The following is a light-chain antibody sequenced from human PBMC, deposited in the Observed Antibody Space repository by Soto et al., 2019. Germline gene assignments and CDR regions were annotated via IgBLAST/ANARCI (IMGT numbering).Light chain of an antibody. CDR3: HQHNTGLRT. V-gene: IGKV3-15*01. CDR1: LNVATN. Sequence: TVMTQSPATLSMSPGDRAALSCRASLNVATNMAWYQQKPGQAPRLLIYGASIRATGAPARFTGSGSGTEFTLTINNLQSEDFAVYYCHQHNTGLRTFGRGTRVEV. CDR2: GAS. J-gene: IGKJ1*01.